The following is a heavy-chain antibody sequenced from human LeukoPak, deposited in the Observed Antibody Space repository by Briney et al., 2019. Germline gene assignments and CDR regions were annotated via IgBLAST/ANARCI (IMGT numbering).Heavy chain of an antibody. D-gene: IGHD6-19*01. CDR2: FHYSGTT. CDR3: ARTGDSSGWFNWFDP. CDR1: GGSISSNSHY. J-gene: IGHJ5*02. V-gene: IGHV4-39*07. Sequence: SETLSLTCTVSGGSISSNSHYWGWIRQPPGRDLEWIGSFHYSGTTYYNPSLKSRVTISVDTSQNQFSLKLSSVTAADTAVYYCARTGDSSGWFNWFDPWGQGTLVTVSS.